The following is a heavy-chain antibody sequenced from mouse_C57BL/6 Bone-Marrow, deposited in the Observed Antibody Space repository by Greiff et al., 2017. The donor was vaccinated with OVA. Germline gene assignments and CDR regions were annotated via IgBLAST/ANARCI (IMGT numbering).Heavy chain of an antibody. D-gene: IGHD2-4*01. CDR3: ALYDYDGRYAMDY. V-gene: IGHV14-2*01. CDR1: GFNIKDYY. J-gene: IGHJ4*01. CDR2: IDPEDGET. Sequence: EVMLVESGAELVKPGASVKLSCTASGFNIKDYYMHWVKQRTEQGLEWIGRIDPEDGETKYAPKFQGKATITADTSSNTAYLQLSSLTSEDTAVYYCALYDYDGRYAMDYWGQGTSVTVSS.